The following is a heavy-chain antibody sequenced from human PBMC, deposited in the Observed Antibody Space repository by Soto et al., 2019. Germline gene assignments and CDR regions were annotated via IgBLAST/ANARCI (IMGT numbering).Heavy chain of an antibody. CDR1: GYSFTSYW. CDR3: ARHEGTDYYYYYMDV. D-gene: IGHD1-1*01. J-gene: IGHJ6*03. CDR2: IYPGDSDT. Sequence: EVQLVQSGAEVKKPGESLQISCKGSGYSFTSYWIGWVRQMPGKGLEWMGIIYPGDSDTRYSPSFQGQVTISADKSISTAYLQWSSLKASDTAMYYCARHEGTDYYYYYMDVWGKGTTVTVSS. V-gene: IGHV5-51*01.